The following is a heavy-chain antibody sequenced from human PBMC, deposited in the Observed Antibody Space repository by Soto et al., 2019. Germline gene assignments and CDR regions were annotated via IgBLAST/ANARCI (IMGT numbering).Heavy chain of an antibody. J-gene: IGHJ4*02. Sequence: SGPTLVNPTQTLTLTCTFSGFSLSTDDVGVGWIRQPPGKALDWLADIYWDDDKRYSPSLKSRLTITKHTTKNQVLLTMTNMDPVDTASYFCARFEYSISSFDYWGQGALVTVSS. D-gene: IGHD6-6*01. V-gene: IGHV2-5*02. CDR1: GFSLSTDDVG. CDR3: ARFEYSISSFDY. CDR2: IYWDDDK.